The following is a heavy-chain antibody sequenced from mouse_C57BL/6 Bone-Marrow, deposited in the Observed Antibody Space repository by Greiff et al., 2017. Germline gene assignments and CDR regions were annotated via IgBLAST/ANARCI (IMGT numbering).Heavy chain of an antibody. CDR2: IVPGSGNT. Sequence: QVQLKESGAELMKPGASVKLSCKATGYTFTGYWIEWVKQRPGHGLEWIGEIVPGSGNTNSNEKFKGKAPFTADTSSNTAYMQLSSLTSVDDAIYFFARWGIYYDSWAWFAYWGQGTLVTVSA. V-gene: IGHV1-9*01. CDR3: ARWGIYYDSWAWFAY. CDR1: GYTFTGYW. J-gene: IGHJ3*01. D-gene: IGHD2-4*01.